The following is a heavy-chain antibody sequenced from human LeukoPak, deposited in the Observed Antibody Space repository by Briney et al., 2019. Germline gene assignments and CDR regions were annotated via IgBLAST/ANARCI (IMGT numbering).Heavy chain of an antibody. CDR1: GYSISSGYY. D-gene: IGHD6-13*01. J-gene: IGHJ5*02. Sequence: SETLSLTCTVSGYSISSGYYWGWIRQPPGKGLEWIGSIYHSGSTYYNPSLKSRVTISVDTSKNQFSLKLSSVTAADTAVYYCARDAHSIAADNWFDPWGQGTLVTVSS. V-gene: IGHV4-38-2*02. CDR3: ARDAHSIAADNWFDP. CDR2: IYHSGST.